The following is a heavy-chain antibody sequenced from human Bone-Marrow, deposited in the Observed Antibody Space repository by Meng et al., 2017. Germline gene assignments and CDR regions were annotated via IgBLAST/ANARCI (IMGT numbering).Heavy chain of an antibody. CDR2: INPNSGGT. CDR1: GYTFTGYY. Sequence: ASVKVSCKASGYTFTGYYMHWVRQAPGQGLEWMGRINPNSGGTNYAQKFQGRVTMTRDTSISTAYMELSRLRSDDTAVYYCARALPSPRTADHPEYGMAVWGPGTTVTVAS. J-gene: IGHJ6*02. V-gene: IGHV1-2*06. CDR3: ARALPSPRTADHPEYGMAV. D-gene: IGHD1-14*01.